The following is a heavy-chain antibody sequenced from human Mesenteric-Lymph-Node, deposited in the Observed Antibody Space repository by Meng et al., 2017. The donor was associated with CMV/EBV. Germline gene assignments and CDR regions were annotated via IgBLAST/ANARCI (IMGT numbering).Heavy chain of an antibody. CDR2: IYPGDSDT. Sequence: GESLKISCKGSGYSFTSYWIGWVRQMPGKGLEWMGIIYPGDSDTRYSPSFQGQVTISADKSISTAYLQWSSLKASDTAMYYCARQDIVVVPAARHAYFDYWGQGTLVTVSS. V-gene: IGHV5-51*01. CDR1: GYSFTSYW. J-gene: IGHJ4*02. CDR3: ARQDIVVVPAARHAYFDY. D-gene: IGHD2-2*01.